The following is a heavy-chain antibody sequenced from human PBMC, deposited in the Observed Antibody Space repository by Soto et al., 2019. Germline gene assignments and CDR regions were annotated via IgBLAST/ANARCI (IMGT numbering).Heavy chain of an antibody. CDR1: GYTFTNYG. D-gene: IGHD3-16*01. CDR2: ISAYNGDT. CDR3: ARDCAGYREWGSCMYYYYGLDV. Sequence: QVQLVQSGVEVKKPGASVKVSCKASGYTFTNYGITWVRQAPGQGLEWMGWISAYNGDTNYAQNLQGRVTLTTDTSTNTDDLELRSLRSDDTAVYYCARDCAGYREWGSCMYYYYGLDVWGQGTTVTVSS. V-gene: IGHV1-18*01. J-gene: IGHJ6*02.